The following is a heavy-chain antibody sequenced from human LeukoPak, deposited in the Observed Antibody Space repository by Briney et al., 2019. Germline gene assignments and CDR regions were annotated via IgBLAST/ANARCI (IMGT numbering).Heavy chain of an antibody. D-gene: IGHD6-6*01. V-gene: IGHV3-69-1*01. CDR2: ITNNI. CDR1: GFAFSDFA. J-gene: IGHJ4*02. CDR3: ARDFEYSSLDY. Sequence: GGSLRLSCAASGFAFSDFAMHWVRQAPGKGLEWVSSITNNIYYADLVKGRFTISRDNAKNSLYLEMSTLRAEYTAVYYCARDFEYSSLDYWGQGTLVTVSS.